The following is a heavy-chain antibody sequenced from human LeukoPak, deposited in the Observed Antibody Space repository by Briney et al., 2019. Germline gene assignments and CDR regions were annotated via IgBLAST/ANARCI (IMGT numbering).Heavy chain of an antibody. CDR3: ATPGGYYDSSGYYSDY. CDR1: GYNFNAYA. D-gene: IGHD3-22*01. Sequence: GGSLRLSCAASGYNFNAYAMSWVRQAPGKGLEWVSAISGSGGSTYYADSVKGRFTISRDNSKNTLYLQMNSLRAEDTAVYYCATPGGYYDSSGYYSDYWGQGTLVTVSS. CDR2: ISGSGGST. V-gene: IGHV3-23*01. J-gene: IGHJ4*02.